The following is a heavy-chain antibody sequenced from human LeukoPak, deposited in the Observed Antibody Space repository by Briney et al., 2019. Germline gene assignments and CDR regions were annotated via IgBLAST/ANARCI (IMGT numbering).Heavy chain of an antibody. V-gene: IGHV4-34*01. Sequence: SETLSLTCAVYGGSFSGYYWSWIRQPPGKGLEWIGSIYYSGSTYYNPSLKSRVTISVDTSKNQFSLKLSSVTAADTAVYYCASLGKITMIVVNWGQGTLVTVSS. J-gene: IGHJ4*02. D-gene: IGHD3-22*01. CDR2: IYYSGST. CDR3: ASLGKITMIVVN. CDR1: GGSFSGYY.